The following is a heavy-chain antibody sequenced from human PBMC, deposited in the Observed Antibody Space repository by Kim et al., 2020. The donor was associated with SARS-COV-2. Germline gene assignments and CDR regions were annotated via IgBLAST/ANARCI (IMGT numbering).Heavy chain of an antibody. J-gene: IGHJ5*02. CDR3: AGYVGGYAGWGGCVDP. CDR1: GYTFTSYY. CDR2: INPSGGST. Sequence: ASVKVSCKASGYTFTSYYMHWVRQAPGQGLEWMGVINPSGGSTSYPQNFQGRVTMTRDTSTSTVYMQLSSLRSEDTAVYFCAGYVGGYAGWGGCVDPWGQ. D-gene: IGHD2-8*01. V-gene: IGHV1-46*01.